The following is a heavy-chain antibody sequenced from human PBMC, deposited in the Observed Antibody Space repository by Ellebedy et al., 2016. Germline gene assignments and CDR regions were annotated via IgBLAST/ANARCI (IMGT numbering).Heavy chain of an antibody. D-gene: IGHD3-16*02. CDR3: ASSWGSYRPDAFDI. Sequence: SETLSLTCTVSGGSISSSSYYWGWIRQPPGKGLEWIGSIYYSGSTYYNPSLKSRVTISVDTSKNQFSLKLSSVTAADTAVYYCASSWGSYRPDAFDIWGQGTMVTVSS. CDR1: GGSISSSSYY. V-gene: IGHV4-39*01. CDR2: IYYSGST. J-gene: IGHJ3*02.